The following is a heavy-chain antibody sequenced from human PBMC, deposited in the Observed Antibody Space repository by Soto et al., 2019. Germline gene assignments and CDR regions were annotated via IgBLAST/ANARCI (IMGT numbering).Heavy chain of an antibody. D-gene: IGHD3-10*01. CDR3: TTDSYITSIIVRFDY. V-gene: IGHV3-15*07. CDR1: GFTFSNAW. Sequence: VGSLRLSCAASGFTFSNAWINWVRQTPGKGLEWVGRVKSKTDGGRTDFAAPVKGRFAISRDDSKNMVYLEMNSLKTEDTAIYYCTTDSYITSIIVRFDYWGHGTLVTVSS. J-gene: IGHJ4*01. CDR2: VKSKTDGGRT.